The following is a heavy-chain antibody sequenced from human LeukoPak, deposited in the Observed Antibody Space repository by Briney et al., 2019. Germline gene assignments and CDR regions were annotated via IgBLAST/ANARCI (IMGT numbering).Heavy chain of an antibody. CDR1: GFTFSDNY. V-gene: IGHV3-11*04. Sequence: GGSLRLSCAASGFTFSDNYMSWIRQAPGKGLEWVSYISSSGSIYYADSVKGRFTISRDNAKNSLYLQMNSLRAEDTAVYYCARETDSTLFDYWGQGTLVTVSS. CDR3: ARETDSTLFDY. J-gene: IGHJ4*02. D-gene: IGHD2-2*01. CDR2: ISSSGSI.